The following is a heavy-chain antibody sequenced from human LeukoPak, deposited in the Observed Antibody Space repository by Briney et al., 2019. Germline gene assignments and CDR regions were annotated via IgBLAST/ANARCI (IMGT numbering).Heavy chain of an antibody. V-gene: IGHV1-8*03. J-gene: IGHJ3*02. CDR2: MNPNSGNT. D-gene: IGHD2-2*01. CDR3: ARGRGYCSSTSCYSYDAFDI. CDR1: GYTFTSYD. Sequence: GESLKISCKASGYTFTSYDINWVRQATGQGLEWMGWMNPNSGNTGYAQKFQGRVTITRNTSISTAYMELSSLRSEDTAVYYCARGRGYCSSTSCYSYDAFDIWGQGTMVTVSS.